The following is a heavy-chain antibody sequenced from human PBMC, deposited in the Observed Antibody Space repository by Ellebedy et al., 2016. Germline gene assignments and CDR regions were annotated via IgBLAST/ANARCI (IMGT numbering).Heavy chain of an antibody. D-gene: IGHD2-21*01. V-gene: IGHV1-2*04. J-gene: IGHJ5*02. Sequence: ASVKVSXXASGYTFTGYYMHWVRQAPGQGLEWMGWINPNSGGTNYAQKFQGWVTMTRDTSISTAYMELSRLRSDDTAVYYCAREVHSSGDNWFDPWGQGTLVTVSS. CDR2: INPNSGGT. CDR3: AREVHSSGDNWFDP. CDR1: GYTFTGYY.